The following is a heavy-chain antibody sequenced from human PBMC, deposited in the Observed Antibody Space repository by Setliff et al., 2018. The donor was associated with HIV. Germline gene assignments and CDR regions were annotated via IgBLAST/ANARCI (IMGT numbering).Heavy chain of an antibody. CDR3: ASRDTSRYFDDY. CDR2: IHYSGST. Sequence: LSLTCSVSGDSISSGGHYWSWIRQPPGKGLEWIGYIHYSGSTYFNPSLKSRVSISTDTSKNQFPLKLTSVTAADTAVYYCASRDTSRYFDDYWGQGTLVTVSS. V-gene: IGHV4-30-4*08. J-gene: IGHJ4*02. CDR1: GDSISSGGHY. D-gene: IGHD3-22*01.